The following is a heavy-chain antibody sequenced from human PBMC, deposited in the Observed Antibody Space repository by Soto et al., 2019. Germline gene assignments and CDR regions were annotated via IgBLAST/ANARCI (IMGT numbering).Heavy chain of an antibody. Sequence: QVQLVESGGGVVQPGRSLRLSCAASGFTFSSYGMHWVRQAPGKGLEWVAVISYDGSTKYYADSVKGRFTISRANSKNTLYLQMNSLRAEDTAVYYCAKDSGHIVVVTAIPESFDYWGQGTLVTGYS. CDR3: AKDSGHIVVVTAIPESFDY. V-gene: IGHV3-30*18. D-gene: IGHD2-21*02. J-gene: IGHJ4*02. CDR1: GFTFSSYG. CDR2: ISYDGSTK.